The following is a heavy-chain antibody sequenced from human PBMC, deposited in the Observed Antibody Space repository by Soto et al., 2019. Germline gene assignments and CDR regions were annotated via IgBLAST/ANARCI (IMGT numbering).Heavy chain of an antibody. CDR2: IYYSGST. V-gene: IGHV4-31*03. J-gene: IGHJ4*02. D-gene: IGHD2-15*01. CDR1: GGSISSGGYY. Sequence: PSETLSLTCTVSGGSISSGGYYWSWIRQHPGKGLEWIGYIYYSGSTYYNPPLKSRVTISVDTSKHQFSLKLSSVPDADTAVYYCAREGLDRSGRGHRFDYWGQGTLVTVSS. CDR3: AREGLDRSGRGHRFDY.